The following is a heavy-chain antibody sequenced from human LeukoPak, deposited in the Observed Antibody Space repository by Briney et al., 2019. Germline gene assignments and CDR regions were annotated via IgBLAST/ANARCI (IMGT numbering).Heavy chain of an antibody. CDR2: ISGYNGNT. Sequence: ASVKVSCKVSGYTLTELSMHWVRQAPGKGLEWMGWISGYNGNTNYAQKLQGRVTMTTDTSTSTAYMELRSLRSDDTAVYYCAGDPAYYYDSSGYYPYRYFDYWGQGTLVTVSS. CDR3: AGDPAYYYDSSGYYPYRYFDY. J-gene: IGHJ4*02. D-gene: IGHD3-22*01. V-gene: IGHV1-18*01. CDR1: GYTLTELS.